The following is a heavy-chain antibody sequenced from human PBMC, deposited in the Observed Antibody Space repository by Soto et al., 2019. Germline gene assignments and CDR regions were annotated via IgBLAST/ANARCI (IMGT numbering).Heavy chain of an antibody. J-gene: IGHJ4*02. CDR3: AKDTSVQRHYYDSSGYSED. CDR1: GFTFSSYG. CDR2: ISYDGSNK. D-gene: IGHD3-22*01. Sequence: GGSLRLSCAASGFTFSSYGMDWVRQAPGKGLEWVAVISYDGSNKYYADSVKGRFTISRDNSRNTLYLQMNSLRAEDTAVYYCAKDTSVQRHYYDSSGYSEDWGQGTLVTVSS. V-gene: IGHV3-30*18.